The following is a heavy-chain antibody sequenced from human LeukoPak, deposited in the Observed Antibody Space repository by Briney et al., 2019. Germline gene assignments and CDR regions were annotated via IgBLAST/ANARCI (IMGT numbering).Heavy chain of an antibody. CDR3: ARDGHGYYDSSGYYYFDY. Sequence: GGSLRLSCAASGFTFDDYGMSWVRQAPGKGLEWVSGINWNGGSTGYADSVKGRFTISRDNAKNSLYLQMNSLRAEDTALYYCARDGHGYYDSSGYYYFDYWGQGTLVTVSS. V-gene: IGHV3-20*04. CDR1: GFTFDDYG. CDR2: INWNGGST. J-gene: IGHJ4*02. D-gene: IGHD3-22*01.